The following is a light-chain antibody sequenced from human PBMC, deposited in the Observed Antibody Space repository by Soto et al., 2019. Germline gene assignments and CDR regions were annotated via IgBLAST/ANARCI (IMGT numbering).Light chain of an antibody. Sequence: EIVLTQSPGTLSLSPGESVTLFCRASQRVSSNLAWYQQKPGQPPRLLMHGTFSRATGVPDRFIGSGFGTDFTLTISRLEPEDFAVYYCQQYANLRPVTFGGGTTVEV. J-gene: IGKJ4*01. CDR2: GTF. CDR1: QRVSSN. V-gene: IGKV3-20*01. CDR3: QQYANLRPVT.